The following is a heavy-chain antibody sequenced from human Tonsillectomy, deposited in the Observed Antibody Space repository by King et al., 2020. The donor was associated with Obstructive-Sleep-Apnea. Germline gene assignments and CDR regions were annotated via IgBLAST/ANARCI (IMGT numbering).Heavy chain of an antibody. V-gene: IGHV4-34*01. Sequence: QVQLQQWGAGLLKPSETLSLTCAVYGGSFSGYYWSWIRQPPGKGLEWIGEINHSGSTNYNPSLKSRVTISVDTSKNQFSLKLSSVTAADTAVYYCARGHIVGATGGVDYWGQGTLVTVSS. CDR3: ARGHIVGATGGVDY. CDR2: INHSGST. CDR1: GGSFSGYY. J-gene: IGHJ4*02. D-gene: IGHD1-26*01.